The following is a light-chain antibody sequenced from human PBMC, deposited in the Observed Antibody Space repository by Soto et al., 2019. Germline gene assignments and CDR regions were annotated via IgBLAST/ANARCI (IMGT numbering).Light chain of an antibody. J-gene: IGLJ2*01. CDR1: SSNIGNNY. Sequence: QSVLTQPPSVSAAPGQKVTISCSGSSSNIGNNYVSWYQQLPGTAPKLLIYDNIKRPSGIPDRFSGHKSGTSATLGITGLRTGDEADYYCGTWDSSLSAGVFGGGTKLTVL. CDR3: GTWDSSLSAGV. V-gene: IGLV1-51*01. CDR2: DNI.